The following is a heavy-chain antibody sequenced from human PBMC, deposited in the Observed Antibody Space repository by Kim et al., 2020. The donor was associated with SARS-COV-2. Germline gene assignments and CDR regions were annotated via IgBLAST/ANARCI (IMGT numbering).Heavy chain of an antibody. D-gene: IGHD2-21*02. CDR3: ATSNCGGDCYGGMDV. J-gene: IGHJ6*02. V-gene: IGHV3-30*07. Sequence: DSVKGRLTISRDNSKNTLYLQMNSLRAEDTAVYYCATSNCGGDCYGGMDVWGQGTTVTVSS.